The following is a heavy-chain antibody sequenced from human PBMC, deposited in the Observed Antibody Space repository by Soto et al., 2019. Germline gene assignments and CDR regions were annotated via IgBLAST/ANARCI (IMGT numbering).Heavy chain of an antibody. Sequence: QVQLQESGPGLVKPSETLSLTCTVSGGSISSYYWSWIRQPPGKGLEWIGYIYYSGSTNYNPSLKSRVTISVDTSKNQFSLKLSSVTAADTAVYYCARRYGTVFDYWGQGTLVNVSS. V-gene: IGHV4-59*01. D-gene: IGHD6-13*01. CDR3: ARRYGTVFDY. CDR1: GGSISSYY. CDR2: IYYSGST. J-gene: IGHJ4*02.